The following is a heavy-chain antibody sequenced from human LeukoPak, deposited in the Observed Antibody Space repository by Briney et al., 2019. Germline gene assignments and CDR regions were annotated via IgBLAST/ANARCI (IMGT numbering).Heavy chain of an antibody. CDR2: TYYRSKWYN. V-gene: IGHV6-1*01. D-gene: IGHD6-13*01. Sequence: SQTLSLTCAISGDSVSSNSAAWNWIRQSPSRGLEWLGRTYYRSKWYNDYAVSVKSRITINPDTSKNQFSLQLNSVTPEDTAVYYCARDSSSWYQSSWYFDYWGQGTLVTVSS. CDR1: GDSVSSNSAA. J-gene: IGHJ4*02. CDR3: ARDSSSWYQSSWYFDY.